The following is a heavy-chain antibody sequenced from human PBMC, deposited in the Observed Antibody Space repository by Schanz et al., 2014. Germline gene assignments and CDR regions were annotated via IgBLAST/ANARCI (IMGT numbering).Heavy chain of an antibody. J-gene: IGHJ6*02. V-gene: IGHV3-30*02. CDR3: AKQFLSYYFYGMDV. Sequence: QLQLVESGGGVVQPGGSLTLSCVAYGFTFKNYGIHWVRQALGKGLEWLTFIPLYASNKYYADSMKGRVTISRDNSKNTVYLQMDSLRPEDTAVYYCAKQFLSYYFYGMDVWGQGTTVTVSS. CDR2: IPLYASNK. CDR1: GFTFKNYG.